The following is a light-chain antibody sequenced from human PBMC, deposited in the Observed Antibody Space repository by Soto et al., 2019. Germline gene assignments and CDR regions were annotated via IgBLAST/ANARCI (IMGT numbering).Light chain of an antibody. Sequence: QSVLIQPPSASGTPGLRVTISCSGSNSNIGSKGVDWYQQFPGTAPKCVIYYNDQRPSGVPDRFSGSKSGTSASLAISGLQSEDEADYYCAAWDASLNAVLFGGGTKLTVL. CDR3: AAWDASLNAVL. CDR1: NSNIGSKG. J-gene: IGLJ2*01. CDR2: YND. V-gene: IGLV1-44*01.